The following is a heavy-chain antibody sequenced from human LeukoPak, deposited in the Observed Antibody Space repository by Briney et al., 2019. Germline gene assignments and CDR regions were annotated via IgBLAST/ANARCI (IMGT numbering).Heavy chain of an antibody. Sequence: KPGGSLRLSCAASGFTFSDYYMTWIRQTPGKGLEWVSHISGTDGTIYYADSVKGRFTISRDNAKNSVYLQMNSLRVEDTALYYCARDGGSPIDYWGQGTLVTVSS. CDR1: GFTFSDYY. CDR2: ISGTDGTI. J-gene: IGHJ4*02. D-gene: IGHD3-16*01. V-gene: IGHV3-11*01. CDR3: ARDGGSPIDY.